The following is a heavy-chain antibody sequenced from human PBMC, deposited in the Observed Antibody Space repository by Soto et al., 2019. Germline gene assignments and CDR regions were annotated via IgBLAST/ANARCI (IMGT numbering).Heavy chain of an antibody. D-gene: IGHD6-6*01. CDR2: IDPSDSYT. CDR3: ARRKSSSALYYGMDV. J-gene: IGHJ6*02. Sequence: GASLKISCQGPGYSFTSYWISWVRQMPGKGLEWMGRIDPSDSYTNYSPSFQGHVTISADKSISTAYLQWSSLKASDTAMYYCARRKSSSALYYGMDVWGQGTTVTVSS. CDR1: GYSFTSYW. V-gene: IGHV5-10-1*01.